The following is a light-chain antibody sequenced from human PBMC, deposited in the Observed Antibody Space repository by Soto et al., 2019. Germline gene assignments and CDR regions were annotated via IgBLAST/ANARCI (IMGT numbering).Light chain of an antibody. J-gene: IGLJ2*01. CDR1: SSDVGSYNL. CDR3: CSYAGSSTFEGVV. Sequence: QSVLTQPASVSRSPGQSITISCTGTSSDVGSYNLVSWYQQHPGKAPKLMIYEGSKRPSGVSNRFSGSKSGNTASLTISGLQAEDEADYYCCSYAGSSTFEGVVFGGGTKLTVL. V-gene: IGLV2-23*03. CDR2: EGS.